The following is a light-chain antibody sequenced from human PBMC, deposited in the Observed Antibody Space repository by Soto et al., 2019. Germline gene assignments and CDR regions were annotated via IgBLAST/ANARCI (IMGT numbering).Light chain of an antibody. CDR2: HAS. V-gene: IGKV1-5*01. J-gene: IGKJ1*01. Sequence: DIQLTQSPSTLPSSVGDRVTISCRASQSISNWLAWYQQKPGTAPKLLFYHASTLESGVPSRFSGSGSGTEFTLTISSLQAEYFTVYSCLQDNNLWAFGQGTKVDIK. CDR3: LQDNNLWA. CDR1: QSISNW.